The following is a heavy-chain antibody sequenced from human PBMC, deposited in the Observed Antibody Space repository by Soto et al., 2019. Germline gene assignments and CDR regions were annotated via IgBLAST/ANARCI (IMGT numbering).Heavy chain of an antibody. D-gene: IGHD3-10*01. CDR2: ISYIGNT. Sequence: QVQLQESGPGLVKPSQTLSLTCTVSGGSVNVGDHYWSWIRQFPGRGLEWIGYISYIGNTYYNPSLKGRVTLSLDISKSQFSLQLAYVTAADTAMYYCAREEVAYFGSGSHNWFDPWGQGTLVTVSS. CDR1: GGSVNVGDHY. J-gene: IGHJ5*02. CDR3: AREEVAYFGSGSHNWFDP. V-gene: IGHV4-31*03.